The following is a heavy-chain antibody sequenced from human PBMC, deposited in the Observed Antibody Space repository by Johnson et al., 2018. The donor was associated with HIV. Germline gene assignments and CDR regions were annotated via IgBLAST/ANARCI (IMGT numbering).Heavy chain of an antibody. CDR2: ISWNGGHT. CDR3: ARREGTTGTFSAFDI. J-gene: IGHJ3*02. D-gene: IGHD1-1*01. V-gene: IGHV3-20*04. CDR1: GFTFDDYG. Sequence: VQLVESGGCVVQPGRSLRLSCAASGFTFDDYGMSWVRQAPGKGLEWVAGISWNGGHTGYADSVNGRLTISRDNAKNSLYLQMNSLRAEDTALYYCARREGTTGTFSAFDIWGQGTMVTVSS.